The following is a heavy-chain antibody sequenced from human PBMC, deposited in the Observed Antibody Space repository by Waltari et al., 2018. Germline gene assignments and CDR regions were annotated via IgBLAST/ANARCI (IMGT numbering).Heavy chain of an antibody. V-gene: IGHV3-74*01. D-gene: IGHD6-13*01. Sequence: EEQLVEYGGGLIQPGESLRVSCAVSGFTFSRYWMTWVRQAPGKGLVWVARINSDGSDTSYADSVKGRFTISRDNAKNTVYLQMKSLRAEDTAVYYCARVARKTYSSPVPGRDYYYGMDVWGLGTTVTVSS. CDR1: GFTFSRYW. J-gene: IGHJ6*02. CDR2: INSDGSDT. CDR3: ARVARKTYSSPVPGRDYYYGMDV.